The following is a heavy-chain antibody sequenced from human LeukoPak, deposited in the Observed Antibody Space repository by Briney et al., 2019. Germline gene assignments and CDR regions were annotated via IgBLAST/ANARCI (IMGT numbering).Heavy chain of an antibody. CDR1: GYTFTSYG. CDR3: ARVQDTMVRGVITPNFDY. J-gene: IGHJ4*02. CDR2: ISTYNGNT. Sequence: ASVKVSCKASGYTFTSYGISWVRQAPGQGLEWLGWISTYNGNTNYAQKLLGRVTMTTDTSTSTAYMELRSLRSDDTAVYYCARVQDTMVRGVITPNFDYWGQGTLVTVSS. D-gene: IGHD3-10*01. V-gene: IGHV1-18*01.